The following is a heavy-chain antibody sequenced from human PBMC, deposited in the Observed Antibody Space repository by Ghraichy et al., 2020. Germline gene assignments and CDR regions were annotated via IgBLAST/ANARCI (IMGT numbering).Heavy chain of an antibody. CDR2: IYYSGST. Sequence: SETLSLTCTVSGGSISSSSYYWGWIRQPPGKGLEWIGSIYYSGSTYYNPSLKSRVTISVDTSKNQFSLKLSSVTAADTAVYYCASQDVDTAIFDYWGQGTLVTVSS. CDR1: GGSISSSSYY. CDR3: ASQDVDTAIFDY. D-gene: IGHD5-18*01. J-gene: IGHJ4*02. V-gene: IGHV4-39*01.